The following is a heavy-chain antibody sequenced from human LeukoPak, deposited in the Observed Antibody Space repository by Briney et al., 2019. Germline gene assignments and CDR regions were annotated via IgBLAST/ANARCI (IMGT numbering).Heavy chain of an antibody. CDR2: IRTNGYGGTT. D-gene: IGHD5-12*01. J-gene: IGHJ3*02. CDR1: GFSPSAHA. CDR3: SRNSGTLPGYAFDI. V-gene: IGHV3-49*03. Sequence: SGGSLRLSCTASGFSPSAHAMSWFRQAPGKGLECVGFIRTNGYGGTTEYAASVKGRFTISRDDSYSIAYLHMDSLKTEDTAVYYCSRNSGTLPGYAFDIWGQGTMVTVSS.